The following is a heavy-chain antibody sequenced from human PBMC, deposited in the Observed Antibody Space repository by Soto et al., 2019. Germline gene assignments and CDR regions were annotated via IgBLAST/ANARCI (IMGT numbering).Heavy chain of an antibody. V-gene: IGHV3-15*07. D-gene: IGHD6-13*01. CDR3: TTIGGSWGA. CDR1: SFTFSNAW. J-gene: IGHJ1*01. CDR2: IKSKTDGGTI. Sequence: EVQLVESGGGLVKPGGSLRLSCAASSFTFSNAWMNWVRQAPGKGLEWVGRIKSKTDGGTIDYAAPGKGRFTISRDDSKNTLFLQMNSLKAEHTAMYYCTTIGGSWGAWGQGTLFTVSS.